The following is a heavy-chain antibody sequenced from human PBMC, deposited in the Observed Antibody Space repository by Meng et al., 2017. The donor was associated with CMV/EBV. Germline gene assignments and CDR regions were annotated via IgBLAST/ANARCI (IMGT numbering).Heavy chain of an antibody. CDR1: GFTFSSYS. V-gene: IGHV3-21*01. CDR2: ISSSSSYI. CDR3: ARDCSSTSCYSDNY. J-gene: IGHJ4*02. Sequence: GESLKISCAASGFTFSSYSMNWVRQAPGKGLEWVSSISSSSSYIYYADSVKGRFTISRDNAKNSLYLQMNSLRAEDTAVYYCARDCSSTSCYSDNYWGQGTPVTVSS. D-gene: IGHD2-2*01.